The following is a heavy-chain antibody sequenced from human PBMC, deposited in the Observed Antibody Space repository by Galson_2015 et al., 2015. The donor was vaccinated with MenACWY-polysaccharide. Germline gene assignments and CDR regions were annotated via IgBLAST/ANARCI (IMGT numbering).Heavy chain of an antibody. D-gene: IGHD3-16*01. CDR2: ISYDGGT. CDR1: GDSITSGGYF. Sequence: TLSLTCTVSGDSITSGGYFWSWIRQHPGEGLEWIASISYDGGTYYNPSLKSRVTISVDTPKNQFSLKLNSVTAADTAVYYCARGGRAVSNRNWFDPWVQGTLVTVSS. V-gene: IGHV4-31*03. J-gene: IGHJ5*02. CDR3: ARGGRAVSNRNWFDP.